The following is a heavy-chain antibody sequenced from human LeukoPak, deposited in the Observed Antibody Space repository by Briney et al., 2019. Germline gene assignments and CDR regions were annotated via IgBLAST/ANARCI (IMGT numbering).Heavy chain of an antibody. CDR3: ARAIAAAVSYWFDP. J-gene: IGHJ5*02. CDR1: GGSISSYY. V-gene: IGHV4-4*07. D-gene: IGHD6-13*01. CDR2: IYTSGST. Sequence: PSETLSLTCTVSGGSISSYYWSWIRQPAGRGLEWIGRIYTSGSTNYNPSLKSRVTMSVDTSKNQFSPKLSSVTAADTAVYYCARAIAAAVSYWFDPWGQGTLVTVSS.